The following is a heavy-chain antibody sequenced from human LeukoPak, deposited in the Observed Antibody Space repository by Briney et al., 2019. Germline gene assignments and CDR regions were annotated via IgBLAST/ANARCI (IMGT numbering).Heavy chain of an antibody. V-gene: IGHV3-48*03. J-gene: IGHJ4*02. CDR2: ISSSGSTI. CDR1: GFTFSSYE. Sequence: GGSLRLSCAASGFTFSSYEMNWVRQAPGKWLEWVSYISSSGSTIYYADSVKGRFTISRDNAKNSLYLQMNSLRAEDTAVYYCARESTTVTGYFDYWGQGTLVTVSS. CDR3: ARESTTVTGYFDY. D-gene: IGHD4-11*01.